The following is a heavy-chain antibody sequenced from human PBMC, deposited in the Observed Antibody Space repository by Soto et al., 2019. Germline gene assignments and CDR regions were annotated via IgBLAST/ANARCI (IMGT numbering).Heavy chain of an antibody. CDR3: STDGLNYGSFDY. CDR2: IKNKRSDEAT. J-gene: IGHJ4*02. CDR1: GFTFRDAW. V-gene: IGHV3-15*01. Sequence: RRLSCAASGFTFRDAWMTWLRQTPGRGLEWVGRIKNKRSDEATDYAAAVKGRFIISRDDSKNTLYLQMHSLTTEDTAVYYCSTDGLNYGSFDYCGQGTLVTVSS. D-gene: IGHD1-7*01.